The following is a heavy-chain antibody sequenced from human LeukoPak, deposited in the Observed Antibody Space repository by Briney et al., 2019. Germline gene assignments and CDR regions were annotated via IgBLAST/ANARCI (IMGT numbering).Heavy chain of an antibody. V-gene: IGHV4-38-2*02. Sequence: SETLSLTCTVSGYSISSGYYCCWIRPPPERGLGWFGSIYTSRSTYYTPSLKSRVTISVDTSKNQFSLQLSTVTAADAAVYYCARDYKAAWWEDNFDYWGQGTLVTVSA. D-gene: IGHD1-26*01. CDR2: IYTSRST. J-gene: IGHJ4*02. CDR3: ARDYKAAWWEDNFDY. CDR1: GYSISSGYY.